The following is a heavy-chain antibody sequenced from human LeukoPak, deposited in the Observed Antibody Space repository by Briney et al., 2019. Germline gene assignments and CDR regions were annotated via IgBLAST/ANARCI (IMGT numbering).Heavy chain of an antibody. CDR3: AREDCSGGSCYGSYFDY. V-gene: IGHV1-18*04. CDR2: ISAYNGNT. Sequence: GASVKVSCKASGYTFTGYYMHWVRQAPGQGLEWMGWISAYNGNTNYAQKLQGRVTMTTDTSTSTAYMELRSLRSDDTAVYYCAREDCSGGSCYGSYFDYWGQGTLVTVSS. CDR1: GYTFTGYY. J-gene: IGHJ4*02. D-gene: IGHD2-15*01.